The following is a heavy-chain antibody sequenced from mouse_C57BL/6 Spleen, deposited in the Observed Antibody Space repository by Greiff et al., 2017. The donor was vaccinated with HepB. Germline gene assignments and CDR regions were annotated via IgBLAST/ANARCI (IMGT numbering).Heavy chain of an antibody. J-gene: IGHJ3*01. Sequence: EVKLMESGPGLVKPSQSLSLTCSVTGYSITSGYYWNWIRQFPGNKLEWMGYISYDGSNNYNPSLKNRISITRDTSKNQFFLKLNSVTTEDTATYYCARGGNIYYDYDILFAYWGQGTLVTVSA. V-gene: IGHV3-6*01. CDR2: ISYDGSN. D-gene: IGHD2-4*01. CDR1: GYSITSGYY. CDR3: ARGGNIYYDYDILFAY.